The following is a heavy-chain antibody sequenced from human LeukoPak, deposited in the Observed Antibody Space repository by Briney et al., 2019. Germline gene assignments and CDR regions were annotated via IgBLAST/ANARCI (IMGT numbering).Heavy chain of an antibody. V-gene: IGHV3-23*01. CDR2: ITTNGGST. CDR1: GLTFSTSA. CDR3: AIMHGYYDGTGYWVQ. D-gene: IGHD3-22*01. J-gene: IGHJ1*01. Sequence: GGSLTLSCAASGLTFSTSAMSWVRQAPGKGLEWVSFITTNGGSTSYADSVEGRFTISRDNPRNTLYMQMNSLRDEDTAVYYCAIMHGYYDGTGYWVQWGQGTLVTVSS.